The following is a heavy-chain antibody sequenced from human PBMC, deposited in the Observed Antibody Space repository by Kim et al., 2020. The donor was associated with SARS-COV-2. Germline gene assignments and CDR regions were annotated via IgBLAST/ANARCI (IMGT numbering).Heavy chain of an antibody. J-gene: IGHJ6*02. CDR2: IIPIFGTA. V-gene: IGHV1-69*13. CDR3: ARGVVRYYPYYYYGMDV. CDR1: GGTFSSYA. D-gene: IGHD2-8*01. Sequence: SVKVSCKASGGTFSSYAISWVRQAPGQGLEWMGGIIPIFGTANYAQKFQGRVTITADESTSTAYMELSSLRSEDTAVYYCARGVVRYYPYYYYGMDVWGQGTTVTVSS.